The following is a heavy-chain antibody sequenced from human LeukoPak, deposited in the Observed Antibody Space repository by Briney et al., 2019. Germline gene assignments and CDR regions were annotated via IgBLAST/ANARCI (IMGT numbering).Heavy chain of an antibody. CDR1: GGSISSGDYY. V-gene: IGHV4-30-4*01. Sequence: SETLSLTCTVSGGSISSGDYYWSWIRQPPGKGLEWIGYIYYSGSTYYNPSLKSRVTISVDTSKNQFSLKLSSVTAADTAVYYCASIAAAGLYFDYWGQGTLVTVSS. CDR2: IYYSGST. J-gene: IGHJ4*02. CDR3: ASIAAAGLYFDY. D-gene: IGHD6-13*01.